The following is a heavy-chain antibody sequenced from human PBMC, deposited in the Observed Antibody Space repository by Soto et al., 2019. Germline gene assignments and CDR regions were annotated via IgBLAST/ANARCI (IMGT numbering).Heavy chain of an antibody. V-gene: IGHV3-23*01. CDR1: GFTFSSSA. CDR3: ARHFGSGWFLYYFDY. Sequence: GGSLRLSCAASGFTFSSSAMTWARQAPGKGLEWVAAISESGSNIFYADSVKGRFTISRDNSKNTLYLQMNSLRAEDTAVYYCARHFGSGWFLYYFDYWGQGTQVTVSS. J-gene: IGHJ4*02. D-gene: IGHD6-19*01. CDR2: ISESGSNI.